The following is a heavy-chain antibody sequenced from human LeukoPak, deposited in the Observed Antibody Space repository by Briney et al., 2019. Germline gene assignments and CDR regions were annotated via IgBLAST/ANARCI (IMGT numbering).Heavy chain of an antibody. CDR3: VGVSVAGTWYDFDY. Sequence: GGSLRLSCAASGFTFSSYSMNWVRQAPGKGLEWVSSVSSSSSYIYYADSVKGRFTISRDNAKNSLYLQMNSLRAEDTAVYYCVGVSVAGTWYDFDYWGQGTPVTVSS. V-gene: IGHV3-21*01. CDR2: VSSSSSYI. CDR1: GFTFSSYS. J-gene: IGHJ4*02. D-gene: IGHD6-19*01.